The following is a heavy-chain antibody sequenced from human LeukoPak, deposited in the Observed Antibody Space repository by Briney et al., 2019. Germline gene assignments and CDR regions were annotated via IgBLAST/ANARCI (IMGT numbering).Heavy chain of an antibody. V-gene: IGHV4-59*01. CDR2: IYYSGST. CDR3: ARSGATATQRYFDY. CDR1: GGSISSYY. Sequence: KSSETLSLTCTVSGGSISSYYWSWIRQPPGKGLEWIGYIYYSGSTNYNPSLKSRVTISVDTSKNQFSLKLSSVTAADTAVYYCARSGATATQRYFDYWGQGTLVTVSS. D-gene: IGHD5-18*01. J-gene: IGHJ4*02.